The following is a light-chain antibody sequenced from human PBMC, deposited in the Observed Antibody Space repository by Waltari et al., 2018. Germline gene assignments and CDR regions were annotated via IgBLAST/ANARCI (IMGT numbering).Light chain of an antibody. CDR2: DVS. CDR1: SSDVGGYNY. J-gene: IGLJ1*01. CDR3: SSYTSSGTYV. V-gene: IGLV2-14*03. Sequence: QSALTQPASVSGSPGPSITISCTGTSSDVGGYNYVSWYQQHPGKAPKLMIYDVSSRPSGVSDRFSGSKSGNTASLTISGLQAEDEADYYCSSYTSSGTYVFGTGTKVSVL.